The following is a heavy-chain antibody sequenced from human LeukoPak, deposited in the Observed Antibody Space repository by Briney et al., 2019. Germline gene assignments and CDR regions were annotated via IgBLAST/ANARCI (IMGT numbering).Heavy chain of an antibody. V-gene: IGHV3-23*01. CDR3: AGVKEYGSGSYYNEGSSFVDY. Sequence: GGSLRLSCAASGFTFSSYAMSWVRQAPGKGLEWVSAISGSGGSTYYADSVKGRFTISRDNSKNTLYLQMNSLRAEDTAVYYCAGVKEYGSGSYYNEGSSFVDYWGQGTLVTVSS. CDR1: GFTFSSYA. CDR2: ISGSGGST. D-gene: IGHD3-10*01. J-gene: IGHJ4*02.